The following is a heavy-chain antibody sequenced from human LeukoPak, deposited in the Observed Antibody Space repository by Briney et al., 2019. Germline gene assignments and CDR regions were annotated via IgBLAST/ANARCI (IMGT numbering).Heavy chain of an antibody. CDR2: VYHSGST. D-gene: IGHD1-26*01. V-gene: IGHV4-38-2*01. Sequence: SETLSLTCAVSGYSISSGYYWGWLRQPPGQGLEWIGSVYHSGSTYYNPSLKSRVTMSVDTSKNQFSLKLSSVTAADTAVYYCARHKWELGAFDIWGQGTMVTVFS. J-gene: IGHJ3*02. CDR3: ARHKWELGAFDI. CDR1: GYSISSGYY.